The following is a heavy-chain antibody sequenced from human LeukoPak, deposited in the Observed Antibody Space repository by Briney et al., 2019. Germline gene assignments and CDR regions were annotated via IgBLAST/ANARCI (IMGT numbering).Heavy chain of an antibody. D-gene: IGHD4-23*01. V-gene: IGHV3-74*01. CDR2: VNEDGNEV. CDR1: GFTFSSYW. Sequence: GGSLRLSCVASGFTFSSYWIHWVRQAPGKGLLWVARVNEDGNEVNYADSVQGRFTISRDNAKNTVYLQMNSLRVDDTAVYYCARGRPHGNDYWGQGTLVTVSS. J-gene: IGHJ4*02. CDR3: ARGRPHGNDY.